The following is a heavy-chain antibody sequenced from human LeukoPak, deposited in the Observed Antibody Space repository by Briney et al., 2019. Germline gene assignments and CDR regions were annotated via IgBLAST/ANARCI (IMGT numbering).Heavy chain of an antibody. J-gene: IGHJ4*02. Sequence: GGSLRLSCAASGFTFSSYSMNWVRQAPGKGLEWVSYISSTSSYTNYADSVKGRFTISRDNANNSLYLQMNSLRAEDTAVYYCARYYYDSSAYDYFDYWGQGTLVTVSS. CDR3: ARYYYDSSAYDYFDY. D-gene: IGHD3-22*01. V-gene: IGHV3-21*05. CDR2: ISSTSSYT. CDR1: GFTFSSYS.